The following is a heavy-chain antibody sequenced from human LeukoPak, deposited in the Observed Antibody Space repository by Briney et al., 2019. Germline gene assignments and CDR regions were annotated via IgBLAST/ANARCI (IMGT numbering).Heavy chain of an antibody. J-gene: IGHJ3*02. CDR3: ARGRGGIEVADDAFDI. D-gene: IGHD6-19*01. CDR1: GFTFDDYA. CDR2: ISWNGGSI. V-gene: IGHV3-9*01. Sequence: SLRLSCAGAGFTFDDYAMHWVRQAPGKGLEWVSGISWNGGSIVYAGSVRGRFTISRDNAKNSLYLQMNSLRVEDTALYHCARGRGGIEVADDAFDIWGQGTLVTVSS.